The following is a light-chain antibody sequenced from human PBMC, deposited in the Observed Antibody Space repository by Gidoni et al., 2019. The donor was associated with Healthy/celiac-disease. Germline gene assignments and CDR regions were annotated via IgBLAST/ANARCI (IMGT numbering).Light chain of an antibody. CDR1: QSVSSSY. V-gene: IGKV3-20*01. Sequence: EIVLTQSPGTLSLSPGERATLYCRASQSVSSSYLAWDQQKPGQAPRLLIYGASSRATGIPDRFSGSGSGTDFTLTISRLEPEDFAVYYCQQYGSSSYTFGQGTKLEIK. CDR2: GAS. CDR3: QQYGSSSYT. J-gene: IGKJ2*01.